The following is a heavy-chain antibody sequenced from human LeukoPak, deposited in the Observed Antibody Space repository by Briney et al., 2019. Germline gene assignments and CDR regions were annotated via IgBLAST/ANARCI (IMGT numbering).Heavy chain of an antibody. CDR1: GGSFSGYY. D-gene: IGHD3-10*01. CDR2: INHSGST. Sequence: PSETLSLTCAVYGGSFSGYYWSWIRQPPGKGLEWIGEINHSGSTNYNPSPKSRVTISVDTSKNQFSLKLSSVTAADTAVYYCARGRGTLRLKSIGSYYFDYWGQGTLVTVSS. V-gene: IGHV4-34*01. J-gene: IGHJ4*02. CDR3: ARGRGTLRLKSIGSYYFDY.